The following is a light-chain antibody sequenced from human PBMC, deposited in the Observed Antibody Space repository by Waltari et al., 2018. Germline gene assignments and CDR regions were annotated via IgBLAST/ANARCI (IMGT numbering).Light chain of an antibody. V-gene: IGKV3-20*01. Sequence: EIVLTQSPGTLSLSPGERATLSCRASQSVSSSYLAWYQQTPGQAPRLLIYGASSRATGIPDRFSGSGSGTDFTLTISRLEPEDFAVYYCQKYGSSPWTFGQGTKVEIK. CDR2: GAS. J-gene: IGKJ1*01. CDR3: QKYGSSPWT. CDR1: QSVSSSY.